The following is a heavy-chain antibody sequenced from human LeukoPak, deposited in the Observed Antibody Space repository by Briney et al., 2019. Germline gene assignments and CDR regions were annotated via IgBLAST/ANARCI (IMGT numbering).Heavy chain of an antibody. Sequence: NASETLSLTCTVSGGSISSYYWSWIRQPPGKGLEWIGYIYYSGSTNYNPSLKSRVTISVDTSKNQFSLKLSSVTAADTAVYYCARDGIAVAGTGGFDPWGQGTLVTVSS. D-gene: IGHD6-19*01. CDR1: GGSISSYY. CDR2: IYYSGST. J-gene: IGHJ5*02. CDR3: ARDGIAVAGTGGFDP. V-gene: IGHV4-59*12.